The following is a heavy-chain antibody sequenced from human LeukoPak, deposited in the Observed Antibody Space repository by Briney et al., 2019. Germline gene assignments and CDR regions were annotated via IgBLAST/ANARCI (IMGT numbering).Heavy chain of an antibody. CDR3: ANGYFDWLLSYYYGMDV. CDR1: GFTLSSYA. D-gene: IGHD3-9*01. V-gene: IGHV3-23*01. CDR2: ISGSGGST. J-gene: IGHJ6*02. Sequence: GGSLRLSCAASGFTLSSYAMSWVRQAPGKGLEWVSAISGSGGSTYYADPVKGRFTISRDNSKNTLYLQMNSLRAEDTAVYYCANGYFDWLLSYYYGMDVWGQGTTVTVSS.